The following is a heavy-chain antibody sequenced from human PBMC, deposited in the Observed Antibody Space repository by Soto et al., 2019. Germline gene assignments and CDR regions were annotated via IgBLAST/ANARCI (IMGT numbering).Heavy chain of an antibody. CDR3: AREDDSKDYFYGMGA. D-gene: IGHD3-16*01. CDR1: GDSVSSNTAA. J-gene: IGHJ6*02. V-gene: IGHV6-1*01. Sequence: SQTLSLTCAISGDSVSSNTAAWNWIRQSPSRGLEWLGRTYYRSKWFNNYAASLKSRITINPDTSKNQFSLQLNSVTPEDTGVYYCAREDDSKDYFYGMGAWGQGTTVTVSS. CDR2: TYYRSKWFN.